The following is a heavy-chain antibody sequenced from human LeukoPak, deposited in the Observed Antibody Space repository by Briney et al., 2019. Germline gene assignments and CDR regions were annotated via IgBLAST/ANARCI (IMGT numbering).Heavy chain of an antibody. CDR3: AKDHKRYGSEP. CDR1: GFTFSSYE. V-gene: IGHV3-48*03. CDR2: ISSSGGTR. J-gene: IGHJ5*02. Sequence: PGGSLRLSCAASGFTFSSYEMNWVRQAPGKGLEWVSYISSSGGTRYYADSVKGRFTISRDNAKNSLYLQMNSLRAEDTAVYYCAKDHKRYGSEPWGQGTLVTVSS. D-gene: IGHD3-10*01.